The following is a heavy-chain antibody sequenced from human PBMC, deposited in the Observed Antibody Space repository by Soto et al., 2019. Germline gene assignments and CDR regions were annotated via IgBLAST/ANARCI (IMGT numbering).Heavy chain of an antibody. Sequence: GGSLRLSCAASGFTFSSYAMSWVRQAPGKGLEWVSAISGSGGSTYYADSVKGRFTISRDNSKNTLYLQMNSLRAEDTAVYYCAKGRVAARLYDNWFDPWGQGTLVTVSS. CDR2: ISGSGGST. D-gene: IGHD6-6*01. V-gene: IGHV3-23*01. CDR3: AKGRVAARLYDNWFDP. J-gene: IGHJ5*02. CDR1: GFTFSSYA.